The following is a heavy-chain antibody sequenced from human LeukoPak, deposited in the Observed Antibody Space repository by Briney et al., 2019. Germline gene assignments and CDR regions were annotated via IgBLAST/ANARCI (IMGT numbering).Heavy chain of an antibody. CDR1: GGSISSGGYY. CDR3: ARGSKLVVVVAATPGWFDP. D-gene: IGHD2-15*01. Sequence: SETLSLTCTVSGGSISSGGYYWSWIRQHPGKGLEWIGYIYYSGSTYYNPSLKSRVTISVDTSKNQFSLKLSSVTAADTAVYYCARGSKLVVVVAATPGWFDPWGQGTLVTVSS. V-gene: IGHV4-31*03. J-gene: IGHJ5*02. CDR2: IYYSGST.